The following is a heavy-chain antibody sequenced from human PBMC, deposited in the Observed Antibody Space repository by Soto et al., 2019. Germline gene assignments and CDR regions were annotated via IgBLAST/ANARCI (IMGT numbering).Heavy chain of an antibody. V-gene: IGHV4-59*01. D-gene: IGHD4-17*01. J-gene: IGHJ4*02. CDR3: ARDLGRGDYVFSY. Sequence: SETLSLTCTVSGGSIISYYWSWIRQPPGKGLEWIGYIYYSGSTNYNPSLKSRVTISVDTSKNQFSLKLSSVTAADTAVYYCARDLGRGDYVFSYWGQGTLVTVSS. CDR1: GGSIISYY. CDR2: IYYSGST.